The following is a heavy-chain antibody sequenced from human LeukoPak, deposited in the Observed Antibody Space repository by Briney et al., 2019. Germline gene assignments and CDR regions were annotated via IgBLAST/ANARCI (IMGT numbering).Heavy chain of an antibody. D-gene: IGHD6-13*01. CDR2: IIPIFGTA. CDR1: GGTFSSYA. Sequence: GASVKVSCKASGGTFSSYAISWVRQAPGQGLEWMGGIIPIFGTANYAQKFQGRVTITADESTSTAYMGLSSLRSEDTAVYYCARGTHGSSSWYVLGNYYYYYGMDVWGQGTTVTVSS. J-gene: IGHJ6*02. V-gene: IGHV1-69*01. CDR3: ARGTHGSSSWYVLGNYYYYYGMDV.